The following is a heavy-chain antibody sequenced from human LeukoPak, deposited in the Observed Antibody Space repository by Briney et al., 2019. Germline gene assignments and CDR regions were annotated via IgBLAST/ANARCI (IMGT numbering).Heavy chain of an antibody. CDR3: ASWDYSYGA. V-gene: IGHV3-48*04. J-gene: IGHJ5*02. D-gene: IGHD5-18*01. CDR1: GFTFSTYS. Sequence: GGSLRLSCAASGFTFSTYSINWVRQAPGKGLEWVSYISSSGTTIYYADSVKGRFTISRDNAKNSLYLQMNSLRAEDTAVYYCASWDYSYGAWGQGTLVTVSS. CDR2: ISSSGTTI.